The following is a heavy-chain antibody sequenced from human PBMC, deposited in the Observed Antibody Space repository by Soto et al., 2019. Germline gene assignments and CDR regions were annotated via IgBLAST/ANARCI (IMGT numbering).Heavy chain of an antibody. CDR2: MNPYNGDT. CDR3: ARPETRTTGFDY. D-gene: IGHD2-2*01. Sequence: ASVKVSCKASGYIFTDYYLHWVRQVPGQGPEWMGWMNPYNGDTNYARKFQGRVTMTRDTSNSTAYMQMSSLRSDDTAVYYCARPETRTTGFDYGGQGALVTVAP. V-gene: IGHV1-2*02. CDR1: GYIFTDYY. J-gene: IGHJ4*02.